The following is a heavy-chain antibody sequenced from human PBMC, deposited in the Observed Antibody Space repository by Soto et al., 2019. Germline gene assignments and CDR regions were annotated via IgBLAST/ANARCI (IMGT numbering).Heavy chain of an antibody. CDR2: ISSSSSYI. Sequence: GGSLRLSCAASGFTFSSYSMNWVRQAPGKGLEWVSSISSSSSYIYYADSVKGRFTISRDNAKNSLYLQMNSLRAEDTAVYYCASRYPEWLRGFEYFDYWGQGTLVTVSS. D-gene: IGHD5-12*01. V-gene: IGHV3-21*01. CDR1: GFTFSSYS. J-gene: IGHJ4*02. CDR3: ASRYPEWLRGFEYFDY.